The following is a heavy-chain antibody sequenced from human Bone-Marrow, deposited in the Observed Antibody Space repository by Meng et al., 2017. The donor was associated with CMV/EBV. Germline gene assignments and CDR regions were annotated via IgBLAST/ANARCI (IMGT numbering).Heavy chain of an antibody. D-gene: IGHD3-16*01. V-gene: IGHV4-39*01. CDR3: VRRATITFGGRAFDI. Sequence: GGSITISSYYWGWIRQPPGKGLEWIGSIYYSGTTYYNPSLKSRVTIFVDTSKNQFSLELSSVTAADTAVYYCVRRATITFGGRAFDIWGQGTMVTVSS. CDR1: GGSITISSYY. CDR2: IYYSGTT. J-gene: IGHJ3*02.